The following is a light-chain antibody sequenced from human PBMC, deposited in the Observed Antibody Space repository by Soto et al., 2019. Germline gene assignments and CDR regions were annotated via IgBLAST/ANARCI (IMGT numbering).Light chain of an antibody. CDR2: GAS. Sequence: EIVMTQSPATLSVSPGERATLSCRASQSVSSYLAWYQQKPGQAPRLLIYGASTRATDIPARFSGSGSGTEFTLTISSLQSEDFALYYCQQYNNWPLNFGGGTKVDIK. CDR3: QQYNNWPLN. V-gene: IGKV3-15*01. CDR1: QSVSSY. J-gene: IGKJ4*01.